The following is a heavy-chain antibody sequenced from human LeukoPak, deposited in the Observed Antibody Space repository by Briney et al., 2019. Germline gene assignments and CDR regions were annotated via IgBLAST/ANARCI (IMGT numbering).Heavy chain of an antibody. J-gene: IGHJ4*02. Sequence: GGSLRLSCAASGFTFRNHAMNWARQAPGKGLEWVSVIRGSGETTYYADSVKGRFTISRDNSQNTLYLQMSSLRGEDTALYYCAKDRGMVGASVRAFDYWGQGTLVTVSS. CDR2: IRGSGETT. D-gene: IGHD1-26*01. CDR1: GFTFRNHA. CDR3: AKDRGMVGASVRAFDY. V-gene: IGHV3-23*01.